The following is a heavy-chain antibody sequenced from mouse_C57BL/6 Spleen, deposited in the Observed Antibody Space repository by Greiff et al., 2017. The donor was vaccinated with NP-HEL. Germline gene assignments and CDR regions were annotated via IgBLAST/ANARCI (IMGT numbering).Heavy chain of an antibody. CDR3: AREGFPPYAMDY. V-gene: IGHV5-16*01. J-gene: IGHJ4*01. Sequence: EVQLVESEGGLVQPGSSMKLSCTASGFTFSDYYMAWVRQVPEKGLEWVANINYDGSSTYYLDSLKSRFIISRDNAKNILYLQMSSLKSEDTATYYCAREGFPPYAMDYWGQGTSVTVSS. CDR1: GFTFSDYY. CDR2: INYDGSST.